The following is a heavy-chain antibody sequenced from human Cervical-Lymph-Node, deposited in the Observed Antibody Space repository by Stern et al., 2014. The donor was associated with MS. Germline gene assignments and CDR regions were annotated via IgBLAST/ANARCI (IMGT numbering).Heavy chain of an antibody. CDR2: IYPDDGDT. Sequence: EVQLVESGGEVKKPGESLKISCKGSGYYFNNYWIGWVRQMPGKGLEWMGIIYPDDGDTRYSPSFQGQVTISVDKSTTTACLQWSSLKASDSAMYYCARSRDDYKNFDYWGQGTLVTVSS. J-gene: IGHJ4*02. V-gene: IGHV5-51*03. CDR3: ARSRDDYKNFDY. CDR1: GYYFNNYW. D-gene: IGHD5-24*01.